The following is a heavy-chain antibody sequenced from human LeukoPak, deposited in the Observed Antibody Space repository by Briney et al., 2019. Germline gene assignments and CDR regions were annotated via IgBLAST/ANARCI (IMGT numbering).Heavy chain of an antibody. Sequence: PGGSLRLSCAASGFTVSSNYMSWVRQAPGKGLEWVSVIYSGGSTYYADSVKGRFTISRDNSKNTLYLQMNSLRAEDTAVYYCARPLDYYYYGMDVWGQGTTVTVSS. CDR2: IYSGGST. V-gene: IGHV3-66*04. CDR1: GFTVSSNY. CDR3: ARPLDYYYYGMDV. J-gene: IGHJ6*02.